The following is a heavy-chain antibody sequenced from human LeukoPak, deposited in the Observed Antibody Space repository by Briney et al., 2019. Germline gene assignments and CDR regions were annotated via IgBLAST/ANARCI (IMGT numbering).Heavy chain of an antibody. CDR3: AILRTASSFDF. CDR2: TYYRSTWYN. Sequence: SQTLSLTCAISGDSVSSNSVTWNWIRQSPSRGLEWLGRTYYRSTWYNDYAVSVRGRITINPDTSKNQFSLQLNSVTPEDTVIYYCAILRTASSFDFWGQGTLVTVSS. CDR1: GDSVSSNSVT. V-gene: IGHV6-1*01. J-gene: IGHJ4*02. D-gene: IGHD1-1*01.